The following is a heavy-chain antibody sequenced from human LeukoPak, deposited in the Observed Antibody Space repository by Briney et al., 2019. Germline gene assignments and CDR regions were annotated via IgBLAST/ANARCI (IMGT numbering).Heavy chain of an antibody. V-gene: IGHV4-4*07. CDR1: GGSISSYY. J-gene: IGHJ5*02. CDR3: ARDGFDFWSGYHISP. Sequence: SETLSLTCTVSGGSISSYYWSWIRQPAGKGLEWIGRIYISGSTNYNPSLKSRVTMSVDTSKNQFSLKLSSVTAADTAVYYCARDGFDFWSGYHISPWGQGTLVTVSS. CDR2: IYISGST. D-gene: IGHD3-3*01.